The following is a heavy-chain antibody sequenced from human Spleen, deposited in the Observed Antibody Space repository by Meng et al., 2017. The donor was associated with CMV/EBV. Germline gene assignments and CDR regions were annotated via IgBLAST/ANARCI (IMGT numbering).Heavy chain of an antibody. V-gene: IGHV4-39*07. CDR2: IYYSGST. CDR3: ARDRSGDHFDY. J-gene: IGHJ4*02. Sequence: LRLQESGPGLVKPSETLSLTCTVSGGSISSSSYYWGWIRQPPGKGLEWIGSIYYSGSTYYNPSLKSRVTISVDTSKNQFSLKLSSVTAADTAVYYCARDRSGDHFDYWGQGTLVTVSS. CDR1: GGSISSSSYY. D-gene: IGHD4-17*01.